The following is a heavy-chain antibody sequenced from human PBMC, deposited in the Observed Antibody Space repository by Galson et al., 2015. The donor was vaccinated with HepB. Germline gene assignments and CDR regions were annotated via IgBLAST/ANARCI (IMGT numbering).Heavy chain of an antibody. CDR3: ARQSMTTDAFDF. CDR2: IDWDDDK. CDR1: GFSLSTSGFC. Sequence: PALVKPTQTLTLTCSFSGFSLSTSGFCVNWIRQPPGKALEWLARIDWDDDKFYSSSLRTRLSISRDVFKNQVVFTMTNVGRVDTATYYCARQSMTTDAFDFWGQGTVVTVSS. V-gene: IGHV2-70*17. D-gene: IGHD6-6*01. J-gene: IGHJ3*01.